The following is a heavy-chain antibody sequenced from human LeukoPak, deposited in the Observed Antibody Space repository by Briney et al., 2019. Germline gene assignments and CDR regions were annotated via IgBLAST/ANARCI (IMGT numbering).Heavy chain of an antibody. V-gene: IGHV3-21*01. J-gene: IGHJ5*02. Sequence: SLKGRFTVSRDNAKNSLYLQMNSLRAEDTAVYYCARDLVFGVRGVITFDPWGQGTLVTVSS. CDR3: ARDLVFGVRGVITFDP. D-gene: IGHD3-10*01.